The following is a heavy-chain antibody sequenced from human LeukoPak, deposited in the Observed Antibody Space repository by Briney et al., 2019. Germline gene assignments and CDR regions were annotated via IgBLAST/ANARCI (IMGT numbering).Heavy chain of an antibody. V-gene: IGHV4-34*01. J-gene: IGHJ4*02. CDR2: INHSGST. CDR1: GGSFSGYY. Sequence: SETLSLTCAVYGGSFSGYYWSWIRQPPGKGLEWIGEINHSGSTNYNPSLKSRVTISVDTSKNQFSLKLSSVTAADTAVYYCARRPGGGYYDSSGHYFYFDYWGQGTLVTVSS. D-gene: IGHD3-22*01. CDR3: ARRPGGGYYDSSGHYFYFDY.